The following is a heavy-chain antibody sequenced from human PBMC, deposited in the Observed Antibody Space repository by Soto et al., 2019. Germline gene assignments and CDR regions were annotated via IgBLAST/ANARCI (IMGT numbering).Heavy chain of an antibody. V-gene: IGHV1-69*06. J-gene: IGHJ6*02. CDR2: IIPIFGTA. Sequence: SVKVSCKASGCTFGSYAISWVRQAPGQGLELMGGIIPIFGTANYAQKFQGRVTITADKSTSTAYMELSSLRSEDTAVYYCARDVRVSSRRLQRLPGGMDVWGQGTTVTVSS. CDR1: GCTFGSYA. CDR3: ARDVRVSSRRLQRLPGGMDV. D-gene: IGHD4-17*01.